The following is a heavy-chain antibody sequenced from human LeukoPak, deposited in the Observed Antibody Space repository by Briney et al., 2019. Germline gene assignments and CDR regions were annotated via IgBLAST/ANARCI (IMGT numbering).Heavy chain of an antibody. D-gene: IGHD6-6*01. CDR3: ARRERISSSSFDY. Sequence: SETLSLTCTVSGGSISSYYWSWIRQPPGKGLEWIGSIYYSGSTYYNPSLKSRVTISVDTSKNQFSLKLSSVTAADTAVYYCARRERISSSSFDYWGQGTLVTVSS. CDR1: GGSISSYY. CDR2: IYYSGST. V-gene: IGHV4-39*01. J-gene: IGHJ4*02.